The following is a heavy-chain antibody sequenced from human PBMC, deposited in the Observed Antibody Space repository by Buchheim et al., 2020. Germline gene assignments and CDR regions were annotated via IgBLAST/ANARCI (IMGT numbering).Heavy chain of an antibody. CDR1: GGSVSSGSYY. V-gene: IGHV4-61*01. D-gene: IGHD3-3*01. J-gene: IGHJ6*02. Sequence: QVQLQESGPGLVKPSETLSLTCTVSGGSVSSGSYYWSWIRQPPGKGLEWIGYIYYSGSTNYNPSLKSRVTISVDTSKNQFPLKLSSVTAADTAVYYCARVAGNYDFWSGYMGYYYGMDVWGQGTT. CDR2: IYYSGST. CDR3: ARVAGNYDFWSGYMGYYYGMDV.